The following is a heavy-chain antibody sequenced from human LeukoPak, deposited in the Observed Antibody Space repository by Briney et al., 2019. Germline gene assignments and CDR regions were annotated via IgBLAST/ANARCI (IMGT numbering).Heavy chain of an antibody. CDR2: IKSKTAGGTT. V-gene: IGHV3-15*01. CDR3: ATPDIVVVVTATPFLA. D-gene: IGHD2-15*01. CDR1: GFTFSNAW. Sequence: GGSLRLSCAASGFTFSNAWMSWVRQAPGKGLEWVGRIKSKTAGGTTDYAAPVKGRFTISRDDSKNTLYLQMNSLETEDTAVYYCATPDIVVVVTATPFLAWGQGTLVTVSS. J-gene: IGHJ5*02.